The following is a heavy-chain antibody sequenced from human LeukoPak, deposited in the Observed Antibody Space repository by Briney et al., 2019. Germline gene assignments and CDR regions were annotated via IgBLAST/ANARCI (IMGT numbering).Heavy chain of an antibody. D-gene: IGHD3-16*01. CDR1: GGSISSYY. CDR3: ARFGVDYDMDV. CDR2: IYYSGST. J-gene: IGHJ6*02. Sequence: SETLSLTCTVSGGSISSYYWSWIRQPPGKGLEWIGYIYYSGSTNYNPSLKSRVTISADTSKNQFSLKLTSVTAADTAVYYCARFGVDYDMDVWGQGTTVTVS. V-gene: IGHV4-59*01.